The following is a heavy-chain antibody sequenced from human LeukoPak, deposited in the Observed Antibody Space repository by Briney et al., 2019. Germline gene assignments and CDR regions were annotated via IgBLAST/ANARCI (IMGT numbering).Heavy chain of an antibody. CDR1: GYTFTGYY. V-gene: IGHV1-2*02. Sequence: GASVKVSCKASGYTFTGYYIYWVRQAPGQGLKWMGWINPNSDDTSYAQKFQDRVTMTRDTSVSTAFMELSRLSSDDTAVYYCARQDGDLDYWGQGTLVTVSS. CDR2: INPNSDDT. D-gene: IGHD4-17*01. J-gene: IGHJ4*02. CDR3: ARQDGDLDY.